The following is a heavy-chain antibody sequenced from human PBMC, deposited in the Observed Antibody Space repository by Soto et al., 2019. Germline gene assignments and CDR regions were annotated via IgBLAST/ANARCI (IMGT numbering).Heavy chain of an antibody. V-gene: IGHV1-69*12. D-gene: IGHD2-21*02. Sequence: QVHLVQSGAEVKKPGSSVKVSCKISGVTFTSYTIGWVRQAPGQGLEWMGGITPIFNSANYARKFQGRISISADDSTNTAHMELRSLSSEDSAMHYCARIIGTYCGGDCSPWDDYWGQGTLVTVSS. CDR2: ITPIFNSA. J-gene: IGHJ4*02. CDR1: GVTFTSYT. CDR3: ARIIGTYCGGDCSPWDDY.